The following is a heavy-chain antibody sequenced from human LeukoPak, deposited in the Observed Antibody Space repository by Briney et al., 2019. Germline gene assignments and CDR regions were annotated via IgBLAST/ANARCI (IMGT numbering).Heavy chain of an antibody. CDR3: ATRGY. V-gene: IGHV4-59*08. CDR2: IYNSGSN. CDR1: GGSISSDY. Sequence: SETLSLTCTVSGGSISSDYWQWIRQPPGKGLEWIGYIYNSGSNNYNPSLKSRVTISIDTSKNQFSLKLTSVTATDTAVYYCATRGYWGQGTLVTVSS. D-gene: IGHD3-10*01. J-gene: IGHJ4*02.